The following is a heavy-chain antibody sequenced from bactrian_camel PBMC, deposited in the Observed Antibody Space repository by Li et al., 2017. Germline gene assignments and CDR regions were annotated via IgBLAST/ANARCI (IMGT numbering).Heavy chain of an antibody. J-gene: IGHJ4*01. CDR1: GFTFSAKP. CDR3: AKGTAGWKAGETY. D-gene: IGHD5*01. CDR2: ISGGGSAT. V-gene: IGHV3S1*01. Sequence: HVQLVESGGGLVQPGGTLRLSCAASGFTFSAKPMIWVRQAPGKGLEWVSAISGGGSATYYVDSVRGRFTISRDNAKNTLYLQLNSLKTEDTAMYYCAKGTAGWKAGETYWGQGTQVTVS.